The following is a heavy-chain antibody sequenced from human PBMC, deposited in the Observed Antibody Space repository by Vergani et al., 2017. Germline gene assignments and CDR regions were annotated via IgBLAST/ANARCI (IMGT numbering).Heavy chain of an antibody. CDR2: IYTSGST. CDR1: GGSISSGSYY. V-gene: IGHV4-61*02. Sequence: QVQLQESGPGLVKPSQTLSLTCPVPGGSISSGSYYWSWIRQPPGKGLEWIGRIYTSGSTNYTPALKSRVTISVDTSKNQFSLKLSSVTAADTAVYYCARDMTDYGDSNWFDPWGQGTLVTVSS. D-gene: IGHD4-17*01. J-gene: IGHJ5*02. CDR3: ARDMTDYGDSNWFDP.